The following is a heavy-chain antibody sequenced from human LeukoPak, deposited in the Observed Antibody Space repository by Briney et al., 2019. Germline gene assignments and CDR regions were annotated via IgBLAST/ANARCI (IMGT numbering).Heavy chain of an antibody. D-gene: IGHD3-22*01. V-gene: IGHV1-18*01. CDR1: GYTFTSYG. Sequence: GASVRVSCKASGYTFTSYGISWVRQAPGQGLEWMGWISAYNGNTNYAQKLQGRVTMTTDTSTSTAYMKLRSLRSDDTAVYYCARDVYDSSGYYYNFKFDYWGQGTLVTVSS. CDR3: ARDVYDSSGYYYNFKFDY. CDR2: ISAYNGNT. J-gene: IGHJ4*02.